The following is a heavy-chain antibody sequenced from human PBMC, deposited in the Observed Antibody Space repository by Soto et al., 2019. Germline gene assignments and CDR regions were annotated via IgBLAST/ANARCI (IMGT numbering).Heavy chain of an antibody. CDR2: ISHDGRDK. V-gene: IGHV3-30*03. J-gene: IGHJ6*02. CDR3: ARTSALYCSSTSCYGIREESDYGMDV. CDR1: GFTFTSYA. Sequence: PGGSLRLSCAAYGFTFTSYAMHWVRQAPGKGLEWEALISHDGRDKYYGDSRKGRFTITRDNSKNTAYLEADSLRAEDTAVYYCARTSALYCSSTSCYGIREESDYGMDVWGQGTTVTVSS. D-gene: IGHD2-2*01.